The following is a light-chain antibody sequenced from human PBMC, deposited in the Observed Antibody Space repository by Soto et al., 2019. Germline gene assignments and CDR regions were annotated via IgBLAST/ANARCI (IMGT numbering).Light chain of an antibody. CDR3: QQYFHNPYT. Sequence: IVMTQSPDSLAVSLGERATINCKSSQSVLYSSNNKDYLAWYQQKPGQPPKLLISWASTRESGVPDRFSGSGSETDFTLTISSLQAEDVAVYYCQQYFHNPYTFGQGTKLEIK. CDR1: QSVLYSSNNKDY. CDR2: WAS. J-gene: IGKJ2*01. V-gene: IGKV4-1*01.